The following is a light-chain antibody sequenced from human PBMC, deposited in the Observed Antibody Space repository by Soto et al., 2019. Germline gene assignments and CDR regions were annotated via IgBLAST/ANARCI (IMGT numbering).Light chain of an antibody. CDR2: EVS. V-gene: IGLV2-14*01. J-gene: IGLJ3*02. Sequence: QSALTQPASVSGSPGQSITISCTGTSSDVGGYNYVSWYQQHPGKAPKLMIYEVSNRPSGVSNRFSASKSGSTASLTISGLQAEDEADYYCSSYTSSSTWVFGGGTKVTVL. CDR1: SSDVGGYNY. CDR3: SSYTSSSTWV.